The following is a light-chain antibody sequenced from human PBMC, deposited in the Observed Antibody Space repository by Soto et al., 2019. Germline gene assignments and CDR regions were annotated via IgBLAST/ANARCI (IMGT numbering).Light chain of an antibody. Sequence: QSALTQPPSASGSPGQSVTISCTGTSRDVGGHDYVSWYQQHPGKAPKLMIYEVTKRPSGVPDRFSGSKSGNTASLTVSGLQAKDEADYYCSSYVTGNNLIFGGGTKLTVL. CDR2: EVT. J-gene: IGLJ2*01. CDR1: SRDVGGHDY. CDR3: SSYVTGNNLI. V-gene: IGLV2-8*01.